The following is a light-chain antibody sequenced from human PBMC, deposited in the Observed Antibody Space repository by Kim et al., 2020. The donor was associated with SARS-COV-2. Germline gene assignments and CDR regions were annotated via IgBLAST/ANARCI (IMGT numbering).Light chain of an antibody. Sequence: SSELTQDPAVSVALGQTVRITCQGDSLRSYYASWYQQKPGRAPVLVIYGKNNRPSGIPDRFSGSSSGNTASLIITGAQAEDEADYYCNSRDSSGPVVFGG. CDR3: NSRDSSGPVV. CDR1: SLRSYY. CDR2: GKN. V-gene: IGLV3-19*01. J-gene: IGLJ2*01.